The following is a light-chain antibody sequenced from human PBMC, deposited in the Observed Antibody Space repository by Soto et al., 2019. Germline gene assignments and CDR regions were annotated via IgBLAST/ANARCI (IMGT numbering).Light chain of an antibody. CDR3: QVYGASGLT. Sequence: EIALTQSPGTLSLSPGETATLSCRASQSVSSSFLAWYQHKGGQSPRLLIYGASNRATGIPDRFSGSGSGTDFTLTISRLEPEDFAVFYCQVYGASGLTFGGGTKVDIK. V-gene: IGKV3-20*01. CDR1: QSVSSSF. J-gene: IGKJ4*01. CDR2: GAS.